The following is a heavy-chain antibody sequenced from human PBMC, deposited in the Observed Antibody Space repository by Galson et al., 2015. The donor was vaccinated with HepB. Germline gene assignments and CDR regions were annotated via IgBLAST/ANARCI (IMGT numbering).Heavy chain of an antibody. CDR2: MYSDGTT. Sequence: SLRLSCAASGFTVSSTYMTWVRQAPGRGLEWVSVMYSDGTTYYADSVKGRFTISRDNSKNTLYLQMNSLRADDTTVYYCASPSGSYFHFDHWGLGTLVTVSS. V-gene: IGHV3-66*01. CDR3: ASPSGSYFHFDH. J-gene: IGHJ4*02. CDR1: GFTVSSTY. D-gene: IGHD1-26*01.